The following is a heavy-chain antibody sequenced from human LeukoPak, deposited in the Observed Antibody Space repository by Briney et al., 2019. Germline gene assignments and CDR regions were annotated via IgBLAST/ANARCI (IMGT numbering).Heavy chain of an antibody. J-gene: IGHJ4*02. Sequence: ASVKVSCKASGYTFTGYFLHWVRRAPGQGFEWMGWINPNSGGTYYTQRFQGRVTMTRDTSISTAYMELSSLRSDDAAVYYCARAQSLTAPAGTFANSWGQGTLVTVSS. CDR3: ARAQSLTAPAGTFANS. V-gene: IGHV1-2*02. CDR2: INPNSGGT. D-gene: IGHD6-13*01. CDR1: GYTFTGYF.